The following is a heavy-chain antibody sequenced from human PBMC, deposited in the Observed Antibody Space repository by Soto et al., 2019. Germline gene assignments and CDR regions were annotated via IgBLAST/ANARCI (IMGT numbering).Heavy chain of an antibody. CDR3: ATVHNTSRSFDY. CDR1: GGSISSGDYY. Sequence: SETLSLTXTVSGGSISSGDYYWSWIRQPPGKGLEWIGYIYYSGSTYYNPSLKSRVTISVDTSKNTLDLQMSSLRAEDTAVYYCATVHNTSRSFDYWGQGTLVTVSS. V-gene: IGHV4-30-4*01. D-gene: IGHD1-1*01. J-gene: IGHJ4*02. CDR2: IYYSGST.